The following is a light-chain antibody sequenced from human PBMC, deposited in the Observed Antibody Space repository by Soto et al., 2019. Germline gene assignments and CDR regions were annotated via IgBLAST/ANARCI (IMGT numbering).Light chain of an antibody. Sequence: EIVLTQSPGTLSLSPVERATLSCWASQNVLSNYLAWYQQKPGQAPRLLIYGASTRATGFPARFSGSGSGTEFTLTISGLQSEDFAVYYCQQYDNWPPYTFGQGTKVDIK. CDR1: QNVLSNY. V-gene: IGKV3-15*01. CDR3: QQYDNWPPYT. J-gene: IGKJ2*01. CDR2: GAS.